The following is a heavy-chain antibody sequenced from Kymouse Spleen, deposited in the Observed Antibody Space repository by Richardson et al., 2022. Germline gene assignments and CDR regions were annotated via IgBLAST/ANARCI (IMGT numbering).Heavy chain of an antibody. CDR2: ISYDGSNK. J-gene: IGHJ4*02. D-gene: IGHD1-7*01. CDR1: GFTFSSYG. CDR3: AKGNSTGTTMDY. Sequence: QVQLVESGGGVVQPGRSLRLSCAASGFTFSSYGMHWVRQAPGKGLEWVAVISYDGSNKYYADSVKGRFTISRDNSKNTLYLQMNSLRAEDTAVYYCAKGNSTGTTMDYWGQGTLVTVSS. V-gene: IGHV3-30*18.